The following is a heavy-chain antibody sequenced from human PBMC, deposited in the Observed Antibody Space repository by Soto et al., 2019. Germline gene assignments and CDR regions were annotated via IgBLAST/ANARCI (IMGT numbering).Heavy chain of an antibody. V-gene: IGHV4-30-2*01. J-gene: IGHJ3*02. CDR1: GGSISSGGYS. Sequence: SETLSLTCAVSGGSISSGGYSWSWIRQPPGKGLEWIGYIYHSGSTYYNPSLKSRVTISVDRSKNQFSLKLSSVTAADTAVYYCARVLTSRAFDIWGQGTMVTVSS. CDR2: IYHSGST. CDR3: ARVLTSRAFDI.